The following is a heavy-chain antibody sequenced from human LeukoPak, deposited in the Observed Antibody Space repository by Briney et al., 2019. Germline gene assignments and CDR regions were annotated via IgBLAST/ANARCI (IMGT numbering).Heavy chain of an antibody. CDR3: VRLSNYYDSSGYSYLFDY. J-gene: IGHJ4*02. Sequence: GEPLKISCKGSGYSFTNHWIAWVRQMPGKGLEWMGIIYPGDSNPRYSPSFQGQVTMSADKSISTAYLKWSSLRTSDTAMYYCVRLSNYYDSSGYSYLFDYWGQGTLVTVSS. V-gene: IGHV5-51*01. CDR2: IYPGDSNP. D-gene: IGHD3-22*01. CDR1: GYSFTNHW.